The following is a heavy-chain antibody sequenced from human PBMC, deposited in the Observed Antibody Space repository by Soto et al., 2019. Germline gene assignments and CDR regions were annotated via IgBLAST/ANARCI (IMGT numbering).Heavy chain of an antibody. V-gene: IGHV4-39*01. CDR3: ARHLYCSVGSCYSYYYYYYMDV. D-gene: IGHD2-15*01. J-gene: IGHJ6*03. Sequence: QLQLQESGPGLVKPSETLSLTCTVSGGSISSSSYYWGWIRQPPGKGLEWIGSIYYSGSTYYNPSLKSRVTIFVDTSKNQLSLKLSSVTAADTAVYYCARHLYCSVGSCYSYYYYYYMDVWGKGTTVTVSS. CDR2: IYYSGST. CDR1: GGSISSSSYY.